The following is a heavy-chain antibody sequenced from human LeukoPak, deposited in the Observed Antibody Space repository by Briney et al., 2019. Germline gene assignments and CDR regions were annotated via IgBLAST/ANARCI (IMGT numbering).Heavy chain of an antibody. D-gene: IGHD4-17*01. CDR3: ARVRFHPPDFDY. Sequence: SETLSLTCTVSGGSISSYYWRWIRQPPGKGVEGIGYIYYSGSTNYYPSLKSRVTISVDTSKNQFSLKLSSVTAADTAVYYCARVRFHPPDFDYRGQGTLVTVSS. J-gene: IGHJ4*02. CDR1: GGSISSYY. V-gene: IGHV4-59*01. CDR2: IYYSGST.